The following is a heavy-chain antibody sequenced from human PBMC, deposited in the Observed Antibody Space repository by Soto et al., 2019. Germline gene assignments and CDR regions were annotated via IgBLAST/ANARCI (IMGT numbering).Heavy chain of an antibody. CDR2: ISFDGRKT. V-gene: IGHV3-30*04. CDR1: GFTFSAYA. J-gene: IGHJ4*02. CDR3: ATVGSATGNLYYFDY. Sequence: QVQLVESGGGVVQPGRSLRLSCAASGFTFSAYAMHWVRQAPGKGLEWVAVISFDGRKTYYADSMKGRFTISRDNSKDTLYLQMNSLRAEDTAVYHCATVGSATGNLYYFDYWGQGTLVTVSS. D-gene: IGHD2-15*01.